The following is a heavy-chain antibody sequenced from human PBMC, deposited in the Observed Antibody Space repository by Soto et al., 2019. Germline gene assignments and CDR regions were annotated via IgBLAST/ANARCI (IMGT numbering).Heavy chain of an antibody. CDR3: GKVLIGATRHTDVDS. J-gene: IGHJ4*02. D-gene: IGHD2-15*01. CDR1: GDSITSNFFY. Sequence: QLQLQESGPGLVKPSETLSLTCTVSGDSITSNFFYWAWIRRPPGKGLEWVGSIYRDGSTYYSSSLKSRVTISLDTSNNRFSLKLSSVTAADMAVYFCGKVLIGATRHTDVDSWGQGTLVTVSS. CDR2: IYRDGST. V-gene: IGHV4-39*02.